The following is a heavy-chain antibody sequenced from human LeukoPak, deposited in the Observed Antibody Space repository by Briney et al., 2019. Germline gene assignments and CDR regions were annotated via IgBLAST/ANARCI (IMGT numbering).Heavy chain of an antibody. J-gene: IGHJ4*02. V-gene: IGHV4-59*01. CDR2: IYYSGST. Sequence: PSETLSLTCTVSGGSISSYYWSWIRQPPGKGLEWIGYIYYSGSTNYNPSLKSRVTISVDTSKNQFSLKLSSVTAADTAVYYCARRYRYGWYFDYWGQGTLVTVSS. CDR1: GGSISSYY. D-gene: IGHD5-18*01. CDR3: ARRYRYGWYFDY.